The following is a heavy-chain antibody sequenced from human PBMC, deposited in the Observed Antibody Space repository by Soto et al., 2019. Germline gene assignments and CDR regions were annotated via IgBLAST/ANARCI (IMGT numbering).Heavy chain of an antibody. D-gene: IGHD1-26*01. Sequence: ASVKVSCKASGCTFINYGVSWVRQAPVQGLEWMGGISAYSGDKKYAQNVQGRVTLTTDTSTSTAYMEMRTRRSDDTAAYYCARTWLSIVFYYGMDVWGQGTLVNVSS. CDR1: GCTFINYG. J-gene: IGHJ6*02. CDR3: ARTWLSIVFYYGMDV. CDR2: ISAYSGDK. V-gene: IGHV1-18*01.